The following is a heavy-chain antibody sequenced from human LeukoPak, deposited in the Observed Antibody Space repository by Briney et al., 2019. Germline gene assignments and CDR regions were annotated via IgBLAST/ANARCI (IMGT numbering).Heavy chain of an antibody. CDR3: ARAGYYRFDH. J-gene: IGHJ4*02. CDR2: INSDGTTI. D-gene: IGHD2/OR15-2a*01. V-gene: IGHV3-74*01. Sequence: GGSLRLSCAASGFTFSTSWMHWVRQAPGKGLVWVSRINSDGTTIDYADSVKGRFTISRDNAKNTLYLQMNSLRDEDTAVYYCARAGYYRFDHWGQGTLVTVSS. CDR1: GFTFSTSW.